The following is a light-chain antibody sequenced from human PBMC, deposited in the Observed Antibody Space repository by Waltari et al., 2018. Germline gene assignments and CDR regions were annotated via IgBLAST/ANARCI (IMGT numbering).Light chain of an antibody. CDR2: FDE. Sequence: QSVLTQPPSVSEAPRQRVAISCSGSTSNIGSNAVNWYQQLPGKAPKLLIYFDELLSSGVFDLFSGSKSVTSASLAIGGLRSEDEADYYCAAWDDSLKGVVFGGGTKLTVL. CDR1: TSNIGSNA. CDR3: AAWDDSLKGVV. V-gene: IGLV1-36*01. J-gene: IGLJ2*01.